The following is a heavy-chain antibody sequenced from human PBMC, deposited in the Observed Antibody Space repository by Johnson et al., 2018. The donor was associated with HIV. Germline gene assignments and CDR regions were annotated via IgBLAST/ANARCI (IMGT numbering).Heavy chain of an antibody. J-gene: IGHJ3*02. CDR1: GFTFSSYA. V-gene: IGHV3-30*04. D-gene: IGHD5-18*01. CDR2: ISCDGGNK. Sequence: QVQLVESGGGVVQPGGSLRLSCAASGFTFSSYAMHWVRQAPGKGLEWVAFISCDGGNKYYADTVKCRFTISRDNSKNTLYLQMNSLRVEDTAVYYCARDHGQLGVLPAFDIWGQGTMVTVSS. CDR3: ARDHGQLGVLPAFDI.